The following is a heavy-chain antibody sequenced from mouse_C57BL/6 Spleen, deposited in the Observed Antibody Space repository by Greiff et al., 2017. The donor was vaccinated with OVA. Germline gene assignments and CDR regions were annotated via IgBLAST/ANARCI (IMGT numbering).Heavy chain of an antibody. CDR1: GFNINNTY. CDR3: ARDYGSPYWYFDV. D-gene: IGHD1-1*01. V-gene: IGHV14-3*01. Sequence: EVQLQQSVAELVRPGASVKLSCTASGFNINNTYMHWVKQRPEQGLEWIGRIDPANGNTKYAPKFQGKATITEDTSSNTAYLQLSSLTSEDTAIYYCARDYGSPYWYFDVWGTGTTVTVSS. CDR2: IDPANGNT. J-gene: IGHJ1*03.